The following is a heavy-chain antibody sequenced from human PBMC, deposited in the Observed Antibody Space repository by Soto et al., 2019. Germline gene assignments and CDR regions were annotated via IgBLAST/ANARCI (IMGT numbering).Heavy chain of an antibody. D-gene: IGHD3-16*01. CDR2: ISYDGSNK. CDR1: GFTFSSYA. J-gene: IGHJ4*02. Sequence: QVQLVESGGGVVQPGRSLRLSCAASGFTFSSYAMHWVRQAPGKGLEWVAVISYDGSNKFYADSVKGRFTFSRDNSNNRLFLKKNSLRVEERAVYLCGRGGGGVSFGVGGGAPDYWGQGTLVTVSS. CDR3: GRGGGGVSFGVGGGAPDY. V-gene: IGHV3-30-3*01.